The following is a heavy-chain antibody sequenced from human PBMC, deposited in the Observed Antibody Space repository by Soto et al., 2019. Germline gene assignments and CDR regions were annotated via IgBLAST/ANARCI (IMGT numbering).Heavy chain of an antibody. CDR1: GGTFSSYT. CDR2: IIPILGIA. V-gene: IGHV1-69*04. Sequence: SVKVSCKASGGTFSSYTISWVRQAPGQGLEWMGRIIPILGIANYAQKFQGRVTITADKSTSTAYMELSSLRSEDTAVYYCAREEPPTYSSGWYYGYWGQGTLVTVSS. CDR3: AREEPPTYSSGWYYGY. D-gene: IGHD6-19*01. J-gene: IGHJ4*02.